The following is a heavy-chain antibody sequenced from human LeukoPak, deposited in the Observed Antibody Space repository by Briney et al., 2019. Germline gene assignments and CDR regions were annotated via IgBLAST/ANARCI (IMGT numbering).Heavy chain of an antibody. D-gene: IGHD6-19*01. CDR2: IYTSGGT. Sequence: SETLSLTCTVSGGSISSYYWSWIRQPAGKGLEWIGRIYTSGGTNYNPSLKSRVTMSVDTSKNQFSLKLSSVTAADTAVYYCARVRPTSSGWYYFDYWGQGTLVTVSS. CDR1: GGSISSYY. V-gene: IGHV4-4*07. CDR3: ARVRPTSSGWYYFDY. J-gene: IGHJ4*02.